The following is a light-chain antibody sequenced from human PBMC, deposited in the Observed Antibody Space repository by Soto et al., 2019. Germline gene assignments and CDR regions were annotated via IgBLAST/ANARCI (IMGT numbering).Light chain of an antibody. CDR2: KAS. V-gene: IGKV1-5*03. Sequence: DIQMTQSPSTLSASVGDRVTITSRASQSISSWLTWYHQKAGQAPKLLIYKASIVESGVPSRFSGSGSGTEFTLTISSLQPDDSATYYCQQYSYFATFGQGTRVEVK. J-gene: IGKJ1*01. CDR3: QQYSYFAT. CDR1: QSISSW.